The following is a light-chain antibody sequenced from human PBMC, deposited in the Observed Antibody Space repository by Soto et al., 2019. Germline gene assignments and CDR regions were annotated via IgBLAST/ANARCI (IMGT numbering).Light chain of an antibody. J-gene: IGKJ1*01. Sequence: EIVMTQSPATLSLSPGERATLSCRASQSVDKYLVWYQQKPGQAPRLLIYGASSRATGIPDRFSGGGSGTDFTLTITRLEPEDFAVYFCLQYGGLPRTFGQGTKVDIK. CDR3: LQYGGLPRT. CDR2: GAS. V-gene: IGKV3-20*01. CDR1: QSVDKY.